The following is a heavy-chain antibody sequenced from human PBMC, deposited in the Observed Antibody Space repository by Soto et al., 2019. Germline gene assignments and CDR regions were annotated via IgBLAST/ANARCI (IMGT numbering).Heavy chain of an antibody. V-gene: IGHV4-38-2*01. J-gene: IGHJ4*02. CDR3: AREAYDRADY. Sequence: SETLSLTCDVSGYSISSGYHWGWNRQPPGKGLEWIGSIYHSGTSYYNPSLMSRVSISVDTSKNQFSLKVTSVTAADTAVYYCAREAYDRADYGGQGDQVTVSS. D-gene: IGHD3-10*02. CDR1: GYSISSGYH. CDR2: IYHSGTS.